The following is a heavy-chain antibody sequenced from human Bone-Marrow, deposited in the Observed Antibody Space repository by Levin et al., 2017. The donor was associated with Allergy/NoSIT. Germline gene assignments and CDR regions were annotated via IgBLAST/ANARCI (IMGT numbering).Heavy chain of an antibody. J-gene: IGHJ6*02. CDR3: ASRLLWFGGEWDV. V-gene: IGHV3-21*01. CDR2: ISSSSSYI. CDR1: GFTFSSYS. Sequence: ASVKVSCAASGFTFSSYSMNWVRQAPGKGLEWVSSISSSSSYIYYADSVKGRFTISRDNAKNSLYLQMNSLRAEDTAVYYCASRLLWFGGEWDVWGQGTTVTVSS. D-gene: IGHD3-10*01.